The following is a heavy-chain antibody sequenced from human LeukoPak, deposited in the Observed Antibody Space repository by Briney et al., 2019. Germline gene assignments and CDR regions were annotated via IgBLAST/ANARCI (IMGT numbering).Heavy chain of an antibody. D-gene: IGHD4-23*01. CDR1: GGSISSYY. J-gene: IGHJ4*02. CDR2: IYYSGST. CDR3: ARSPYGGNSHFDY. V-gene: IGHV4-59*01. Sequence: SETLSLTCTVSGGSISSYYWSWIRQPPGKGLEWIGYIYYSGSTNYNPSLKSRVTISVDTSKNQFSLKLSSVTAADTAVYYCARSPYGGNSHFDYWGQGTLVTVSS.